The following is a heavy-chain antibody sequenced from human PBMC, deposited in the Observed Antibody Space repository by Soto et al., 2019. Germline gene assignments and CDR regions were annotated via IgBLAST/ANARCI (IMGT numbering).Heavy chain of an antibody. V-gene: IGHV4-59*01. J-gene: IGHJ4*02. CDR2: IYHRGIT. CDR1: GGSISNYY. Sequence: ASETLSLTCSVSGGSISNYYWSWIRQPPGKGLEFIGYIYHRGITNYNPSLKSRITMSVDLSKNQFSLKLSSVTAADTAVYYCACVGKILGVVSSFDYWGRGTLVTVSS. D-gene: IGHD3-3*01. CDR3: ACVGKILGVVSSFDY.